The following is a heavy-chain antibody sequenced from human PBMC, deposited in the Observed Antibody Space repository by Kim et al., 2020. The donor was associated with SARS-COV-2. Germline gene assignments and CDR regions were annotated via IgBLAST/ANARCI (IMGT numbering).Heavy chain of an antibody. CDR1: GYTFANNG. CDR2: ISPYNGAT. V-gene: IGHV1-18*01. D-gene: IGHD6-19*01. J-gene: IGHJ6*03. Sequence: ASVKVSCKASGYTFANNGITWVRQAPGQGLEWMGWISPYNGATSYAQKFQGRVTLTTDTSTTTASMDLRSLTSDDTAMYYCARFASGWYVPPHNYFYYYMDLWGKGTAVTVSS. CDR3: ARFASGWYVPPHNYFYYYMDL.